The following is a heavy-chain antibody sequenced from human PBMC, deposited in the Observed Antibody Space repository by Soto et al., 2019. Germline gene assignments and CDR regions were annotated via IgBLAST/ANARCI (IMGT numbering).Heavy chain of an antibody. D-gene: IGHD3-22*01. CDR2: IGSDGGDT. J-gene: IGHJ4*02. CDR3: AKSLYFYDSSPSDS. Sequence: VQLVESGGAEVQAGVSLRLSCAASGFSFEDFAMHWVRQRPGKGLERVSPIGSDGGDTHYLDSVKGRFTISRDNNRNSLYLQMNSLRAEDTAFYYCAKSLYFYDSSPSDSWGRGTLVTAS. V-gene: IGHV3-43D*04. CDR1: GFSFEDFA.